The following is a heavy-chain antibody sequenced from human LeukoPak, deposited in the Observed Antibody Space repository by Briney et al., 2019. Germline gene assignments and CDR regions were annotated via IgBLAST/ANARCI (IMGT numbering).Heavy chain of an antibody. CDR2: IYYSGST. CDR1: GGSISSYY. V-gene: IGHV4-59*01. CDR3: AREVPSGSFDY. D-gene: IGHD1-26*01. J-gene: IGHJ4*02. Sequence: SETLSLTCTVSGGSISSYYWSWIRQPPGKGLEWIGYIYYSGSTNYNPSLKSRVTISVDTSKNQFSLKLSSVTAVDTAVYYCAREVPSGSFDYWGQGTLVTVSS.